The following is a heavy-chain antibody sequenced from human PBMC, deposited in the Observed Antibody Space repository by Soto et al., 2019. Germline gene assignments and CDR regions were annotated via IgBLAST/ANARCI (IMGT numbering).Heavy chain of an antibody. CDR3: AREVGHGWFDP. Sequence: EVQLVESGGGLVQPGGSLRLSCAASGFTVSSNYMSWVRQAPGKGLEWVSVIYSGGSTYYADSVKGRFTISRHNSKNTLYLPMNSLRAEDTAVYYCAREVGHGWFDPWGQGTLVTVSS. V-gene: IGHV3-53*04. CDR2: IYSGGST. CDR1: GFTVSSNY. J-gene: IGHJ5*02.